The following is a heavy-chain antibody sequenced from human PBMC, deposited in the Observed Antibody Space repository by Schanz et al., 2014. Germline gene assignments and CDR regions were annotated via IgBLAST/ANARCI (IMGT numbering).Heavy chain of an antibody. CDR2: IGGIGDST. CDR3: AKIRSARSGYSMRYYGMDV. D-gene: IGHD3-3*01. V-gene: IGHV3-23*01. Sequence: EVHLLESGGGLVQPGGSLRLSYAASGFTFSNHALSWVRQAPGKGLEWVSGIGGIGDSTHYADSVKGRFIIPRAKSKNTRYLKINSTRAEETAVYSCAKIRSARSGYSMRYYGMDVWGQGTTVIVSS. J-gene: IGHJ6*02. CDR1: GFTFSNHA.